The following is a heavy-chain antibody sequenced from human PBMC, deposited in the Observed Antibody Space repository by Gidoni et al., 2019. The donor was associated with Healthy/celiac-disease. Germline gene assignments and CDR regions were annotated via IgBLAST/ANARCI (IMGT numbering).Heavy chain of an antibody. CDR2: ISWNSGSI. D-gene: IGHD2-2*01. CDR1: GFTFDDYA. J-gene: IGHJ4*02. Sequence: EVQLVESGGGVVQPGRSLRLSCAASGFTFDDYAMHWVRQAPGKGLEWVSGISWNSGSIGYADSVKGRFTISRDNAKNSLYLQMNSLRAEDTALYYCAKGAGVVVPAVRGFFDYWGQGTLVTVSS. CDR3: AKGAGVVVPAVRGFFDY. V-gene: IGHV3-9*01.